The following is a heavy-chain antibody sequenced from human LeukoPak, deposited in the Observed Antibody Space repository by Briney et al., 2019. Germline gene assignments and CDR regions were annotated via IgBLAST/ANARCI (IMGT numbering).Heavy chain of an antibody. CDR1: GGSISSGSYY. CDR2: IYTSGST. D-gene: IGHD3-22*01. J-gene: IGHJ4*02. CDR3: ARDVRDSSGYYLRIFAY. Sequence: SETLSLTCTVSGGSISSGSYYWSWIRQPAGKGLEWIGRIYTSGSTHYNPSLKSRVTISVDTSKNQFSLKLSSVTATDTAVYYCARDVRDSSGYYLRIFAYWGQGNLVTVSS. V-gene: IGHV4-61*02.